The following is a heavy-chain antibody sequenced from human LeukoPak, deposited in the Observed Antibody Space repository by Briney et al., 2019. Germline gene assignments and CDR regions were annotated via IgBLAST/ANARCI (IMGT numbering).Heavy chain of an antibody. CDR3: ARDEDGSGPRGDY. J-gene: IGHJ4*02. V-gene: IGHV3-7*01. Sequence: GGSLRLSCAASGFTFSSYWMSWVRQAPGKGLEWVANIKQDGSEKYYVDSVKGRFTISRYNAKNSLYLQMNSLRAEDTAVYYCARDEDGSGPRGDYWGQGTLVTVSS. CDR1: GFTFSSYW. D-gene: IGHD3-10*01. CDR2: IKQDGSEK.